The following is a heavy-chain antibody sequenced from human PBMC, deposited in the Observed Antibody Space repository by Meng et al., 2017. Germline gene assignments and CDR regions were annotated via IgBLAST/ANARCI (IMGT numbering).Heavy chain of an antibody. V-gene: IGHV1-3*01. Sequence: ASVKVSCKASGYTFTSYAMHWVRQAPGQRLEWMGWINAGNGNTKYSQKFQGRVTITRDTSAGTAYMELSSLRSEDTAVYYCARGGSSGLVGYYYYGMDVWGQGTTVTVSS. D-gene: IGHD6-19*01. CDR3: ARGGSSGLVGYYYYGMDV. CDR1: GYTFTSYA. CDR2: INAGNGNT. J-gene: IGHJ6*02.